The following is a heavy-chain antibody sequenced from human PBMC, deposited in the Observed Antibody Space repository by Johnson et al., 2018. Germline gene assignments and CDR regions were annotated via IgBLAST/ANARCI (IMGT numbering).Heavy chain of an antibody. V-gene: IGHV3-49*05. CDR1: GFTFGDYA. Sequence: VQLVESGGGLVKPGRSLRLSCTASGFTFGDYAMSWFRQAPGKGLEWVGFIRSKAYAATTQYAASVKGRFTISRDDSKNIADLQMNSLKTEDTAPYYSTRDISYYDFWSGLNWFDPWGQGTLVTVSS. CDR2: IRSKAYAATT. D-gene: IGHD3-3*01. J-gene: IGHJ5*02. CDR3: TRDISYYDFWSGLNWFDP.